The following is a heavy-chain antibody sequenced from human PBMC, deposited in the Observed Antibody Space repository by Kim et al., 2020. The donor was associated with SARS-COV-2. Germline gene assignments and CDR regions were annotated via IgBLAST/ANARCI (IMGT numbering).Heavy chain of an antibody. Sequence: GGSLRLSCAASGFTFTDSFMSLIRHAPVPGLEWVAYISRIVSPIFSPDSVKCLFILSRAHAMTSVSLQMNSLRAEDTAFYYCATYIFDSCSAREPSWG. J-gene: IGHJ5*01. V-gene: IGHV3-11*04. D-gene: IGHD3-9*01. CDR2: ISRIVSPI. CDR3: ATYIFDSCSAREPS. CDR1: GFTFTDSF.